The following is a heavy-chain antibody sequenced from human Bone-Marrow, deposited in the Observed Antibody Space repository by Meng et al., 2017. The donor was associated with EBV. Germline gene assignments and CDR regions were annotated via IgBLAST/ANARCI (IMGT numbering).Heavy chain of an antibody. V-gene: IGHV3-66*03. J-gene: IGHJ4*02. CDR1: GFIVSRSY. D-gene: IGHD1-26*01. CDR2: IYNGGNT. CDR3: ASEVGSHNYFEY. Sequence: EEDTLESVAGLIQPGGSLELSCAAPGFIVSRSYMSWVRQTPGKGLEWVSVIYNGGNTYYADSVKGRFTISRDNSKNTLFLQMDSVRPEDTAIYYCASEVGSHNYFEYCGQGTLVTVSS.